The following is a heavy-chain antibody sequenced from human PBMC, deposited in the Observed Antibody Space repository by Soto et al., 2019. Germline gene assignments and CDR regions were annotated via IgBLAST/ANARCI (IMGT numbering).Heavy chain of an antibody. V-gene: IGHV3-15*07. D-gene: IGHD3-9*01. CDR1: GFTFSNAW. Sequence: PGGSLRLSCAASGFTFSNAWMNWVRQAPGKGLEWVGRIKSKTDGGTTDYDAPVKGKFTISRDDSKNTLNLQINSLKTEDPAVFYCTTGENTYYDNRGNYGMDVWGQGTTVTVSS. CDR3: TTGENTYYDNRGNYGMDV. J-gene: IGHJ6*02. CDR2: IKSKTDGGTT.